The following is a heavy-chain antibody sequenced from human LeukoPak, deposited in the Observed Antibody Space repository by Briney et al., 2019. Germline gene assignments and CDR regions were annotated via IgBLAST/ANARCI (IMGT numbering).Heavy chain of an antibody. CDR1: GGSFSGYF. CDR3: ARGSIFTMNRSYYFDY. V-gene: IGHV4-34*01. Sequence: SETLSLTCAVYGGSFSGYFWSWIRQPPGEGLEWIGEINHSGSTNYNPSLKSRVTISVDTSKNQFSLKLSSVTAADTAVYYCARGSIFTMNRSYYFDYWGQGTLVTVSS. J-gene: IGHJ4*02. D-gene: IGHD3-22*01. CDR2: INHSGST.